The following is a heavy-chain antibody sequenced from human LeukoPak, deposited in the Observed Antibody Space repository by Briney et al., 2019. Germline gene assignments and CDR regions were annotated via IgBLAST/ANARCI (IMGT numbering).Heavy chain of an antibody. CDR1: GFTFSSYW. D-gene: IGHD3-9*01. J-gene: IGHJ4*02. CDR3: AREPRYFDWLSITAPPDY. V-gene: IGHV3-7*01. Sequence: PGGSLRLSCAASGFTFSSYWMSWVRQAPGKGLEWVANIKQDGSEKYYVDSVKGRFTISRDNAKNSLYLQMNSLRAEDTAVYYCAREPRYFDWLSITAPPDYWGQGTLVTVSS. CDR2: IKQDGSEK.